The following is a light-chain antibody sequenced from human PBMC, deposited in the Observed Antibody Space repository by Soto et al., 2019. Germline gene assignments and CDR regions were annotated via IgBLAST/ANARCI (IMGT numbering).Light chain of an antibody. CDR3: MQGTHWPFT. Sequence: DVVMTQSPLFLPVTLGQPASISCRASQGLVYSDGYTYLNWYHQRPGQSPRRLIFRVSNRDSGVPDRFSGSGSSTDFTLKISRVEAEDVGVYYCMQGTHWPFTFGPGTKVDIK. CDR2: RVS. V-gene: IGKV2-30*01. J-gene: IGKJ3*01. CDR1: QGLVYSDGYTY.